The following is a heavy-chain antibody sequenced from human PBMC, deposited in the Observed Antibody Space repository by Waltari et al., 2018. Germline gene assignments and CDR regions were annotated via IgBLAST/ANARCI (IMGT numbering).Heavy chain of an antibody. D-gene: IGHD1-1*01. V-gene: IGHV4-59*12. CDR1: GGSIGGYY. Sequence: QVQLQESGPGLVKPSETLSLTCAVSGGSIGGYYWSWIRQAPGKGLEWIGYNYGGRGSTSYNPSLKSRVTISMDTSKNHFSLSLSSVTAADTAVYYCARRKVPGTISYFDLWGQGVLVTVSS. CDR2: NYGGRGST. J-gene: IGHJ4*02. CDR3: ARRKVPGTISYFDL.